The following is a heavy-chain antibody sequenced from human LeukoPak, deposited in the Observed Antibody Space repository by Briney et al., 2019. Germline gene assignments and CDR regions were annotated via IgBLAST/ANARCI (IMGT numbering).Heavy chain of an antibody. D-gene: IGHD1-1*01. CDR2: ISYDGSNK. J-gene: IGHJ3*02. V-gene: IGHV3-30*04. CDR3: ARGGLIQRHAFDI. Sequence: GGSLRLSCAASGFTFSSYAMHWVRQAPGKGLEWVAVISYDGSNKYYADSVKGRFTISRDNAENSLYLQMNSLRAEDTALYYCARGGLIQRHAFDIWGQGTMVTVSS. CDR1: GFTFSSYA.